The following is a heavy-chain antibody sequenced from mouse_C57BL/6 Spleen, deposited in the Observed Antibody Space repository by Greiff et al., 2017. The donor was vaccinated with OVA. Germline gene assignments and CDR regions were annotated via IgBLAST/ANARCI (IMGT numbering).Heavy chain of an antibody. CDR3: AREGAVVAKGYFDV. D-gene: IGHD1-1*01. CDR2: IDPSDSET. V-gene: IGHV1-52*01. CDR1: GYTFTSYW. Sequence: QVQLQQPGAELVRPGSSVKLSCKASGYTFTSYWMHWVKQRPIQGLEWIGNIDPSDSETHYNQKFKDKATLTVDKSSSTAYMQLSSLTSEDSAVYYCAREGAVVAKGYFDVWGTGTTVTVSS. J-gene: IGHJ1*03.